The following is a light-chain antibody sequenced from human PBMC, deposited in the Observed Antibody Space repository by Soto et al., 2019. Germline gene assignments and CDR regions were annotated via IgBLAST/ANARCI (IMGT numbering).Light chain of an antibody. V-gene: IGKV3D-15*01. J-gene: IGKJ5*01. CDR3: QQYNSWPIT. CDR2: GAS. Sequence: MTQSPSSLSASVGDIFTITCRASQSISSNLAWYQQKPGQAPRLLIYGASTRATGIPARFSGSGSGTEFTLTISNLQSADFAVYFCQQYNSWPITFGQGTRLEIK. CDR1: QSISSN.